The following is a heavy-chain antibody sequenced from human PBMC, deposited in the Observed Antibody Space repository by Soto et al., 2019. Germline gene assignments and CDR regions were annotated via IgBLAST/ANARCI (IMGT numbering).Heavy chain of an antibody. CDR2: ISHDGGNK. V-gene: IGHV3-30*18. Sequence: ESGGGAVQPGRSLRLSCTDSAFTLRSYGMHWVRQAPGKGLEWVAVISHDGGNKYYADSVRGRFTISSDNSKNRIYLQMNSLRAEDTAVYYCAKDPASAAGTFFDYYSSMDVWGKGHTVTVSS. J-gene: IGHJ6*03. D-gene: IGHD6-13*01. CDR3: AKDPASAAGTFFDYYSSMDV. CDR1: AFTLRSYG.